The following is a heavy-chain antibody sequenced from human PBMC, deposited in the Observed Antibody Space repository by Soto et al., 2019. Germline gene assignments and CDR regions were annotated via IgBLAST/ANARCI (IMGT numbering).Heavy chain of an antibody. Sequence: SETLSLTCTVSGGSISGYYWSWLRQPPGKGLEWIGYIYNIGSTNYNPSLRSRVTMSIDTSKKQFSLNLYSVTAADTAVYYCARLPGNYRMDVWGQGTTVTVSS. CDR2: IYNIGST. J-gene: IGHJ6*02. V-gene: IGHV4-59*01. CDR3: ARLPGNYRMDV. CDR1: GGSISGYY. D-gene: IGHD6-13*01.